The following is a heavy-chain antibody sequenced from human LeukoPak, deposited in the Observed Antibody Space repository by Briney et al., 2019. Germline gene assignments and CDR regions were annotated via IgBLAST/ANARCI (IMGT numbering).Heavy chain of an antibody. CDR2: IYSGGST. V-gene: IGHV3-66*01. D-gene: IGHD1-14*01. J-gene: IGHJ4*02. CDR1: EFSVGSNY. CDR3: AKAGQNRIYYFDY. Sequence: GGSLRLSCAASEFSVGSNYMTWVRQAPGKGLEWVSLIYSGGSTYYADSVKGRFTISRDNSKNTLYLQMNSLRAEDTAVYYCAKAGQNRIYYFDYWGQGTLVTVSS.